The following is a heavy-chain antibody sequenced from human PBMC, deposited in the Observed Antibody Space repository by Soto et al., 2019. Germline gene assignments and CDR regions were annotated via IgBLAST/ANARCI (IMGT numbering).Heavy chain of an antibody. CDR1: GFTFSSYA. Sequence: EVQLVESGGGLVQPGGSLRLSCAASGFTFSSYAMHWVRQAPGKGLEYVSVISSNGGSTYYANSVKGRFTISRDNSKNTLYLQMGSLRAKDMAVYYCARTSGYAFDYWGQGTLVTVSS. CDR3: ARTSGYAFDY. CDR2: ISSNGGST. V-gene: IGHV3-64*01. J-gene: IGHJ4*02. D-gene: IGHD5-12*01.